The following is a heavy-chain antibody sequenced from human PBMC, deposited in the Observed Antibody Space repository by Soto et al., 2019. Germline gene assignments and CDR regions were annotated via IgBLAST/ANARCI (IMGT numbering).Heavy chain of an antibody. J-gene: IGHJ4*02. CDR1: GFTFSGSA. CDR3: TRRYGGIDY. Sequence: GGSLRLSGAASGFTFSGSAMHWVRQASGKGLEWVGRIRGKANSYATAYAASVKGRFTISRDDSKNTAYLQMNSLKTEDTAVYYCTRRYGGIDYWGQGTLVTVSS. CDR2: IRGKANSYAT. V-gene: IGHV3-73*01. D-gene: IGHD4-17*01.